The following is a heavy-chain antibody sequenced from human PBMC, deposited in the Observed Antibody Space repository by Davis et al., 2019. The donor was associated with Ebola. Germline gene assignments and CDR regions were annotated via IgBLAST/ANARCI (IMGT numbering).Heavy chain of an antibody. D-gene: IGHD6-13*01. CDR2: IYYSGST. CDR1: GGSISSSSYY. J-gene: IGHJ6*02. CDR3: ARHLGGEPGIAAAGARSPRYYYYYGMDV. V-gene: IGHV4-39*01. Sequence: MPSETLSLTCTVSGGSISSSSYYWGWIRQPPGKGLEWIGSIYYSGSTYYNPSLKSRVTISVDTSKNQFSLKLSSVTAADTAVYYCARHLGGEPGIAAAGARSPRYYYYYGMDVWGQGTTVTVSS.